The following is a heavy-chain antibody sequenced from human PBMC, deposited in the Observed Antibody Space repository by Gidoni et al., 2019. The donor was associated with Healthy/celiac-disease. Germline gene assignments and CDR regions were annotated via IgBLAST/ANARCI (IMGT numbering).Heavy chain of an antibody. CDR1: GFPFSSYS. J-gene: IGHJ6*02. CDR3: ATGGTALYGMDV. CDR2: ISSSSSYI. D-gene: IGHD3-16*01. V-gene: IGHV3-21*01. Sequence: EVQLLASGGGLVTPGGSLRLSCAASGFPFSSYSMNWVRQAPGKGLGWVSSISSSSSYIYYADSVKGRFTISRDNAKNSLYLQMNSLRAEDTAVYYCATGGTALYGMDVWGQGTTVTVSS.